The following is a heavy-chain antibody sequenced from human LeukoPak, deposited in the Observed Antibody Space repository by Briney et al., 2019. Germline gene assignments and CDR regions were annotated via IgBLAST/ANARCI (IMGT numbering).Heavy chain of an antibody. V-gene: IGHV4-38-2*01. CDR1: GYSISSGYF. Sequence: PSETLSLTCAVSGYSISSGYFWSWIRQPPGKGLEGIGGIGHSGSTSYNPSLKSRITISTDTSTNSFYLKLSSVTAADTAVYYCARLNNGVLSSRTNNWFDPWGQGTLVTVSS. J-gene: IGHJ5*02. D-gene: IGHD2-8*01. CDR2: IGHSGST. CDR3: ARLNNGVLSSRTNNWFDP.